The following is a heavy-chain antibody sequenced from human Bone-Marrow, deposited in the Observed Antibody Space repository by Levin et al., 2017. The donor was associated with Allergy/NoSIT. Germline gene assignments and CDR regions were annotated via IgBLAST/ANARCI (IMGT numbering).Heavy chain of an antibody. CDR1: EFTFKNYA. J-gene: IGHJ6*02. D-gene: IGHD1-26*01. V-gene: IGHV3-23*01. Sequence: GESLKISCEAFEFTFKNYAMNWIRQAPGKGLEWVSGIGSIQTYTYYADSVKGRFIISRDNSANTLFLEMNSLTAEDTAVYYCAKDFSGDEWPYGLDVWGQGTTVTVSS. CDR3: AKDFSGDEWPYGLDV. CDR2: IGSIQTYT.